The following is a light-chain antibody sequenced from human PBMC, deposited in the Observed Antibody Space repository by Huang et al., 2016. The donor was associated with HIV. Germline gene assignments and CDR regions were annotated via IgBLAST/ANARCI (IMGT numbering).Light chain of an antibody. J-gene: IGKJ4*01. Sequence: EIVLTQSPATLSLSPGERATLSCRASQSVSSYLAWYQHKPGQAPRRLIYGASNRATGIPARCIGSGSGTDFTLTSSSLEPEDVAIYYCQQRSNWPALTFGGGTKVEIK. V-gene: IGKV3-11*01. CDR2: GAS. CDR3: QQRSNWPALT. CDR1: QSVSSY.